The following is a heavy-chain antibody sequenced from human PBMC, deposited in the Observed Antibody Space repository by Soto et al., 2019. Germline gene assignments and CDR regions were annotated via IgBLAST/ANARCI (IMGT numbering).Heavy chain of an antibody. CDR2: ISYDGSNK. CDR1: GFTFSSYG. D-gene: IGHD2-2*02. Sequence: QVQLVESGGGVVQPGRSLRLSCAASGFTFSSYGMHWVRQAPGKGLEWVAVISYDGSNKYYADSVKGRITISRDNSKNTLYLQMNSLRAEDTAVYYCANTYTFPYYFGMDVWGQGTTVTVSS. J-gene: IGHJ6*02. V-gene: IGHV3-30*18. CDR3: ANTYTFPYYFGMDV.